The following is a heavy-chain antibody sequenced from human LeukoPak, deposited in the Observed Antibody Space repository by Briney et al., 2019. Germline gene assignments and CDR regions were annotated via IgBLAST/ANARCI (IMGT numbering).Heavy chain of an antibody. CDR3: ARSTGGYSYGRYFDY. CDR1: GGSISRYY. V-gene: IGHV4-59*01. Sequence: SETLSLTCTVSGGSISRYYWSWIRQPPGKGLEWIGYIYYSGSTNYNPSLKSRVTISVDTSKNQFSLKLSSVTAADTAVYYCARSTGGYSYGRYFDYWGQGTLVTVSS. CDR2: IYYSGST. J-gene: IGHJ4*02. D-gene: IGHD5-18*01.